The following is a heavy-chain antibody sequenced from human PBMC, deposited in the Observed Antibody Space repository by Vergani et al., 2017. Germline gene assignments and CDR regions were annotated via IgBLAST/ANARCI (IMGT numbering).Heavy chain of an antibody. Sequence: QVQLQESGPGLVKPSETLSLTCTVSGYAINSGYFWGWIRQPPGKGLEWIGYIYHGGSTYYNPSLRSRLTLSVDTSKNQFSLKVKSVTAADTAVYYCARAISVVPAAKSSWFDPWGQGTLVTVSS. CDR2: IYHGGST. CDR1: GYAINSGYF. J-gene: IGHJ5*02. V-gene: IGHV4-38-2*02. CDR3: ARAISVVPAAKSSWFDP. D-gene: IGHD2-2*01.